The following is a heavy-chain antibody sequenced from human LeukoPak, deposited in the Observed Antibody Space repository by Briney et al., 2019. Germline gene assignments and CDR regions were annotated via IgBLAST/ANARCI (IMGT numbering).Heavy chain of an antibody. CDR3: ARMCGSGSYWWYYYGMDV. V-gene: IGHV4-4*02. CDR2: IYHSGST. CDR1: GGSISSSNW. J-gene: IGHJ6*02. Sequence: PSGTLSLTCSVSGGSISSSNWWSWVRQPPGKGLEWIGEIYHSGSTNYNPSLKSRVTISVDKSKNQFSLKLSSVTAADTAVYYCARMCGSGSYWWYYYGMDVWGQGTTVTVSS. D-gene: IGHD3-10*01.